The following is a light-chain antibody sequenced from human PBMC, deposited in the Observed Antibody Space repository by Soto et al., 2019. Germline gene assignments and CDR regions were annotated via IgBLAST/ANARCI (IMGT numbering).Light chain of an antibody. CDR2: DAS. V-gene: IGKV1-5*01. CDR1: QSISNW. J-gene: IGKJ1*01. CDR3: QQYNSYSRT. Sequence: DIQMTQSPSTLSASVGDRVTITCRASQSISNWLAWYQQKPGKAPELLIYDASFLESGVPSRFSGSGSGTEFTLTISSLQPDDFATYYCQQYNSYSRTFGQGTKVDIK.